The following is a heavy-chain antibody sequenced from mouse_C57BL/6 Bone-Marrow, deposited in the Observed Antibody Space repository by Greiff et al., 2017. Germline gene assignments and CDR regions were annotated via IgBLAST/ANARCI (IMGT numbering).Heavy chain of an antibody. Sequence: QVQLQQPGAELVKPGASVKLSCKASGYTFTSYWMHWVKQRPGQGLEWIGMIHPNSGSTNYNEKFKSKATLTVDKSSSTAYMQLSSLTSEDSAVYYCARGGANWDAFDYWGQGTTLTVSS. CDR1: GYTFTSYW. CDR3: ARGGANWDAFDY. CDR2: IHPNSGST. D-gene: IGHD4-1*01. V-gene: IGHV1-64*01. J-gene: IGHJ2*01.